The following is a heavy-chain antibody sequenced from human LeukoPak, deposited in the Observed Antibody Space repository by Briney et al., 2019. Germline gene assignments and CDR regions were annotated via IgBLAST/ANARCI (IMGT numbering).Heavy chain of an antibody. J-gene: IGHJ4*02. CDR2: ISYDGSNN. CDR3: AKSGYSSSYYFDY. CDR1: GFTFSSYA. D-gene: IGHD6-6*01. Sequence: GRSLRLSCAASGFTFSSYAMHWVRQAPGKGPEWVAVISYDGSNNYYADSVKGRFTISRDNSKNTLYLQMNSLRAEDTAVYYCAKSGYSSSYYFDYWGQGTLVTVSS. V-gene: IGHV3-30-3*01.